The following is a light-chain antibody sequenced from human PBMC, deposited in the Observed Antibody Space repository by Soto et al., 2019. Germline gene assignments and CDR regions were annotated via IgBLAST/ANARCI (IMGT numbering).Light chain of an antibody. CDR2: TPN. CDR1: RSNIGKNT. CDR3: AAWDDILNIVV. V-gene: IGLV1-44*01. J-gene: IGLJ2*01. Sequence: QSVLTQPPSMSASPGQTITISCSGARSNIGKNTLNWFQQLPGTAPNLLISTPNHRPSGVRVRFSASKSGTSASLTISGLRSDDEADYYCAAWDDILNIVVFGGGTKVTVL.